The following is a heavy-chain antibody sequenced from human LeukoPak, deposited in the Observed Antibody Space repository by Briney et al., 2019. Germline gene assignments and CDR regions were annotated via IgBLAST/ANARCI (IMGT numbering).Heavy chain of an antibody. J-gene: IGHJ6*03. V-gene: IGHV3-48*04. D-gene: IGHD4-17*01. CDR1: GFTFSNYG. CDR3: ARGAVTGYYMDV. Sequence: PGGSLRLSCAASGFTFSNYGMNWVRQAPGKGLEWIAYINRSGSPVHLADSVKGRFTISRDNGDNSLYLQMKSLRADDTGVYYCARGAVTGYYMDVWGKGTTVIISS. CDR2: INRSGSPV.